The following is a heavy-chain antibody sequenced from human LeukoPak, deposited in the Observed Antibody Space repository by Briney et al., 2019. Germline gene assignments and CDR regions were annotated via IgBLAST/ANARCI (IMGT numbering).Heavy chain of an antibody. CDR3: ARHPPSFWSGYYGFDY. CDR1: GGSISSYY. CDR2: IYYSGST. Sequence: SETLSLTCTVSGGSISSYYWSWIRQPAGKGLEWIGSIYYSGSTYYNPSLKSRVTISVDTSKNQFSLKLSSVTAADTAVYYCARHPPSFWSGYYGFDYWGQGTLVTVSS. V-gene: IGHV4-59*05. D-gene: IGHD3-3*01. J-gene: IGHJ4*02.